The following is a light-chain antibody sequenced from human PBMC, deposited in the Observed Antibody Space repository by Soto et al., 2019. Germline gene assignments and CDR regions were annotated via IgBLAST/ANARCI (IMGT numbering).Light chain of an antibody. Sequence: EIVLTQSPATLSLSPGERGTLSCRASQSVSSHLAWYQQKPGQAPRLLIYDASKRPTGIPARFSGSGSGTDLTLTISSLEPEDFAVYYCQQRSDRLPITFGQGPRLEI. J-gene: IGKJ5*01. CDR2: DAS. V-gene: IGKV3-11*01. CDR3: QQRSDRLPIT. CDR1: QSVSSH.